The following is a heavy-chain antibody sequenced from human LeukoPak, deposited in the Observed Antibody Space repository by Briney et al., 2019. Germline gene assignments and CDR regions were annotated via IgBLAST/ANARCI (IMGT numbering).Heavy chain of an antibody. V-gene: IGHV3-74*01. D-gene: IGHD3-3*01. CDR2: INSDGSST. CDR1: GFTFNSYW. J-gene: IGHJ4*02. CDR3: ARAEGGYYRD. Sequence: AGGSLRLSCAASGFTFNSYWMHWVRQAPGKGLVRVSRINSDGSSTSYADSVKGRFTISRDNAKNTLYLQMKSLRAEDTAVYYCARAEGGYYRDWGQGTLVTVSS.